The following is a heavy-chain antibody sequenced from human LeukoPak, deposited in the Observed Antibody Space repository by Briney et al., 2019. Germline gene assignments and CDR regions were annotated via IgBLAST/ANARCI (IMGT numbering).Heavy chain of an antibody. V-gene: IGHV4-59*12. CDR1: GGSISSYY. CDR3: ARGDGRGNHSSSWYASWGYYFDY. Sequence: PSETLSLTCTVSGGSISSYYWSWIRQPPGKGLEWIGYIYYSGSTNYNPSLKSRVTISVDTSKNQFSLKLSSVTAADTAVYYCARGDGRGNHSSSWYASWGYYFDYWGQGTLVTVSS. D-gene: IGHD6-13*01. J-gene: IGHJ4*02. CDR2: IYYSGST.